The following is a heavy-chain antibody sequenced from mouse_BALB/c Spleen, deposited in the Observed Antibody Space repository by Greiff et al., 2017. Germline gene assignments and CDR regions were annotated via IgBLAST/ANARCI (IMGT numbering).Heavy chain of an antibody. Sequence: VKLQESGPGLVAPSQSLSITCTVSGFSLTSYGVHWVRQPPGKGLEWLGVIWAGGSTNYNSALMSRLSISKDNSKSQVFLKMNSLQTDDTAMYYCARDRNYDRAMDYWGQGTSVTVSS. CDR3: ARDRNYDRAMDY. J-gene: IGHJ4*01. CDR1: GFSLTSYG. CDR2: IWAGGST. D-gene: IGHD1-1*01. V-gene: IGHV2-9*02.